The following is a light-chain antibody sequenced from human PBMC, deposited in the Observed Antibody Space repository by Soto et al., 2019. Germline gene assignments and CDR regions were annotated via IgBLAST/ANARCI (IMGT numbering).Light chain of an antibody. CDR2: DVT. Sequence: QSALTQPRSVSGSPGQSVSISCTGTSSDVGGYNYVSWYQQYPGKAPKLMMYDVTKRPSGVPDRFSGSKSGNRASLTISGLQAEDEADYYCCSYAGSSTSLFGGGTKLTVL. V-gene: IGLV2-11*01. CDR1: SSDVGGYNY. J-gene: IGLJ3*02. CDR3: CSYAGSSTSL.